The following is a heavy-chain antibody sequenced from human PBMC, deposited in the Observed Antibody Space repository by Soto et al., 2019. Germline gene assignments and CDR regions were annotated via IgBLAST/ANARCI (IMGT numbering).Heavy chain of an antibody. Sequence: QMQLVESGGGVVQPGRSLRLSCAASDFTFSNYGMHWVRQAPGKGLEWVAIIWYDGSNKYYADSVKGRFTISRDNSKNTVYLQMNSLRAEDTAMYYCAAGEPLDYRGQGTLVTVSS. V-gene: IGHV3-33*01. CDR2: IWYDGSNK. CDR3: AAGEPLDY. D-gene: IGHD3-10*01. CDR1: DFTFSNYG. J-gene: IGHJ4*02.